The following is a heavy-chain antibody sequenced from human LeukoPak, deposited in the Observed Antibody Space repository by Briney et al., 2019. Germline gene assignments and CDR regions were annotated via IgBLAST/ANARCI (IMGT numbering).Heavy chain of an antibody. D-gene: IGHD6-13*01. V-gene: IGHV3-30*04. Sequence: GGSLRLSCAASGFTFSSYAMHWVRQAPGKGLEWVAVISYDGSNKYYADSVKGRFTISRDNSKNTLYLQMNSLRAEDTAVYYCARSSSSWYMGYFQRWGQGTLVTVSS. CDR2: ISYDGSNK. J-gene: IGHJ1*01. CDR3: ARSSSSWYMGYFQR. CDR1: GFTFSSYA.